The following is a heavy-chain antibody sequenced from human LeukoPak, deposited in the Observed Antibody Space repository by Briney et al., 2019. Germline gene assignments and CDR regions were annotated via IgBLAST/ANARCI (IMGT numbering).Heavy chain of an antibody. CDR1: GYTFTGSY. J-gene: IGHJ4*02. CDR3: ARDSVGYERDY. D-gene: IGHD3-10*01. Sequence: ASVKVSCKASGYTFTGSYMHWVRHAPGQGLEWMGWINPNSGGTNYAQKFQGRVTMTRDTSISTAYMELSRLRSDDTAVYYCARDSVGYERDYWGQGTLVTVSS. CDR2: INPNSGGT. V-gene: IGHV1-2*02.